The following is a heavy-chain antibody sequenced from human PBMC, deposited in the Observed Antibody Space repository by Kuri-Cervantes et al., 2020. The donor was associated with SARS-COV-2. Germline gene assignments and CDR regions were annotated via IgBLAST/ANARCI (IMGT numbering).Heavy chain of an antibody. D-gene: IGHD1-7*01. J-gene: IGHJ2*01. CDR3: ARAPSVITGTTSYAFDI. CDR2: IYYSGST. V-gene: IGHV4-39*07. Sequence: GSLRLSCTVSGGSISSSSYYWGWIRQPPGKGLEWIGSIYYSGSTYYNPSLKSRVTISVDTSKNQFSLKLSSVTAADTAVYYCARAPSVITGTTSYAFDIWGRGTLVTVSS. CDR1: GGSISSSSYY.